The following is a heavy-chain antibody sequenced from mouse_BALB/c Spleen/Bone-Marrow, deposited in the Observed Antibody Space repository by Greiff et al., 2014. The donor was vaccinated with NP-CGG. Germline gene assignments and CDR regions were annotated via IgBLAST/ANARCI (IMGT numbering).Heavy chain of an antibody. V-gene: IGHV1S81*02. CDR3: TRSELRRGGYALDY. Sequence: VKLQESRAELVKPGASVKLSCKASGYSFTSYWMHWVKQRPGQGLEWIGEISPSNGRSNYNEKFKSKATRTVDKSSSTAYMQLSGLTSEDSAVYYCTRSELRRGGYALDYWGLGTSVTVSS. D-gene: IGHD2-12*01. J-gene: IGHJ4*01. CDR1: GYSFTSYW. CDR2: ISPSNGRS.